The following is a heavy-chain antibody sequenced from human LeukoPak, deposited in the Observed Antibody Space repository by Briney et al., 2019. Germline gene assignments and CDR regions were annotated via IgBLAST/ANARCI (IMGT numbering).Heavy chain of an antibody. CDR3: AKEGRILGTNDY. Sequence: GRSLRLSCAASGFTFDDYAMHWVRQAPGKGLEWVSGISWNSGSIGYADSVKGRFTISRDNAKNSLYLQMNSLRAEDTALYYCAKEGRILGTNDYWGQGTLVTVSS. V-gene: IGHV3-9*01. J-gene: IGHJ4*02. D-gene: IGHD2-8*01. CDR1: GFTFDDYA. CDR2: ISWNSGSI.